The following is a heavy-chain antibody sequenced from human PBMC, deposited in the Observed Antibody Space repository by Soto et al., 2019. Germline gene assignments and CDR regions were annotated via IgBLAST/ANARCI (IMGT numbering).Heavy chain of an antibody. J-gene: IGHJ6*04. Sequence: SETLSLTCTVSGGSISSSSYYWGWIRQPPGKGLEWIGSIYYSGSTYYNPSLKSRVTISVDTSKNQFSLKLSSVTAADTAVYYCARDRGQTDVWGKGTTVTVSS. V-gene: IGHV4-39*07. CDR2: IYYSGST. CDR3: ARDRGQTDV. CDR1: GGSISSSSYY.